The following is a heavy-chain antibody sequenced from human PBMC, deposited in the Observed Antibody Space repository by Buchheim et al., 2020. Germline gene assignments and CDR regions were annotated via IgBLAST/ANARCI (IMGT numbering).Heavy chain of an antibody. CDR3: AKDIAVTTLESYYYYGMDV. V-gene: IGHV3-23*01. J-gene: IGHJ6*02. D-gene: IGHD4-17*01. CDR2: ISGSGGST. Sequence: EVQLLESGGGLVQPGGSLRLSCAASGFTFSSYAMSWVRQAPGKGLEWVSAISGSGGSTYYADSVKGRFTISRDNSKNTLYLQMNSLRAEDTAVYYCAKDIAVTTLESYYYYGMDVWGQGTT. CDR1: GFTFSSYA.